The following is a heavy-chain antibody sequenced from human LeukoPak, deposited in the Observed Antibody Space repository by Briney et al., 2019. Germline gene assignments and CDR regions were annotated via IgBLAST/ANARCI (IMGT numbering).Heavy chain of an antibody. V-gene: IGHV4-39*01. CDR3: ARGGYDY. CDR2: IYYSGST. D-gene: IGHD5-18*01. J-gene: IGHJ4*02. Sequence: SETLSLTCTVSGGSISSSSYYWGWIRQPPGKGLEWIGGIYYSGSTYYNPSLKSRVTISVDTSKNQFSLKLSSVTAADTAVYYCARGGYDYWGQGTLVTVSS. CDR1: GGSISSSSYY.